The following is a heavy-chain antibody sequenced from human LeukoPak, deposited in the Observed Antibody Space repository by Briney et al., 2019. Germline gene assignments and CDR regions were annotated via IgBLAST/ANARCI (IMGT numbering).Heavy chain of an antibody. CDR2: IRSKDHGGTT. Sequence: PGGSLRLSCAASGFTLSSYWMSWVRQAPGKGLEWLSFIRSKDHGGTTEYAASVKGRFTISRDDSNSIAYLQMNSLIIEDTAVCFCTRDPHYYHGNPHDFWGQGTRVTVSS. D-gene: IGHD4-23*01. J-gene: IGHJ4*02. CDR3: TRDPHYYHGNPHDF. V-gene: IGHV3-49*04. CDR1: GFTLSSYW.